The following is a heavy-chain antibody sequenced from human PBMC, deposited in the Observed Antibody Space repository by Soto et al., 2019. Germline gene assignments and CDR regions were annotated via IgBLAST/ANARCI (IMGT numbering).Heavy chain of an antibody. CDR3: ARHFYCTNGVCHDY. CDR1: GGSISSYY. D-gene: IGHD2-8*01. Sequence: SETLSLTCTVSGGSISSYYWSWIRQPPGKGLEWIGYIYYSGSTNYNPSLKSRVTISVDTSKNQFSLKLSSVTAADTAVYYCARHFYCTNGVCHDYWGQGTLVTVSS. J-gene: IGHJ4*02. V-gene: IGHV4-59*08. CDR2: IYYSGST.